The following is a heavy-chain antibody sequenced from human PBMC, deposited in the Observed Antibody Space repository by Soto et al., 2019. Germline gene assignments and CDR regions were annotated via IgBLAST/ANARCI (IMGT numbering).Heavy chain of an antibody. J-gene: IGHJ5*02. Sequence: SETLSLTCTVSGGSISSYYWSWIRQPPGKGLEWIGYIYYSGSTNYNPSLKSQVTISVDTSKNQFSLKLSSVTAADTAVYYCARAFRITMVRGVKFWFDPWGQGTLVTVSS. CDR2: IYYSGST. V-gene: IGHV4-59*01. CDR1: GGSISSYY. CDR3: ARAFRITMVRGVKFWFDP. D-gene: IGHD3-10*01.